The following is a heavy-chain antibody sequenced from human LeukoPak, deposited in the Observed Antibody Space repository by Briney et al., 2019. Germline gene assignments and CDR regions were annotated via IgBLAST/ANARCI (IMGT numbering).Heavy chain of an antibody. CDR1: GFTFSSYA. J-gene: IGHJ4*02. CDR3: AKDGVAVAGTPYYFDY. V-gene: IGHV3-23*01. CDR2: ISGSGGST. Sequence: GGSLRLSCAASGFTFSSYAMSWVRQAPGKGLEWVSAISGSGGSTYYADSVKGRFTISRDNSKNTLYLQMNSLRAEDTAVYCAKDGVAVAGTPYYFDYWGRGTLVTVSS. D-gene: IGHD6-19*01.